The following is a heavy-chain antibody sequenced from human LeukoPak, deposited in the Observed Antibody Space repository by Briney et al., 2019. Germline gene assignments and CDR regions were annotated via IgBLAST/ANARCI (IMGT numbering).Heavy chain of an antibody. CDR3: AKAGSSWYEY. D-gene: IGHD6-13*01. V-gene: IGHV3-7*01. Sequence: PGGSLRLFCAASGFTFSSYWMSWVRQAPGKGLEWVANIKQDGSEKYYVDSLKGRFTISRDNAKNSLYLQMNSLRAEDTAVYYCAKAGSSWYEYWGQGTLVTVSS. CDR2: IKQDGSEK. J-gene: IGHJ4*02. CDR1: GFTFSSYW.